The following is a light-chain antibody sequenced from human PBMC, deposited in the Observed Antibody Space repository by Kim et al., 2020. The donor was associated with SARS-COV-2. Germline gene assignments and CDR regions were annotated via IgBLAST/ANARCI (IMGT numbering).Light chain of an antibody. V-gene: IGKV1-5*03. J-gene: IGKJ1*01. CDR2: MAS. CDR1: ESVGSS. CDR3: QQYKTSYWT. Sequence: ASVGDSVTITCRASESVGSSLAWYQQKPGRAPKLLIRMASNLESGVSSRFSGSGSGTQFTLTISRLQPDDFASYYCQQYKTSYWTFGQGTKVDIK.